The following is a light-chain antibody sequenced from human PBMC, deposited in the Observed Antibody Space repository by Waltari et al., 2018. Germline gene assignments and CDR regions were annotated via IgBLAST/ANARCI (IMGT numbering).Light chain of an antibody. J-gene: IGKJ3*01. V-gene: IGKV3-20*01. Sequence: EIVLTQSPGTLSLSPGERATLSCWASQMIDNNFLAWYQQRPGQAPRLLIYAASRRATGIPVRFSGSGSGTDFTLTISRLEPEDFAVYYCQEFGTSPRITFGPGTKVDI. CDR1: QMIDNNF. CDR2: AAS. CDR3: QEFGTSPRIT.